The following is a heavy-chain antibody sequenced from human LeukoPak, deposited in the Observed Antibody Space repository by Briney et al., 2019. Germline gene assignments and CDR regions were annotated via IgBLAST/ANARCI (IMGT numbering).Heavy chain of an antibody. J-gene: IGHJ6*04. CDR1: GGTFSSYA. D-gene: IGHD4-11*01. Sequence: SVKVSCKASGGTFSSYAISWVRQAPGQGLEWMGGIIPIFGTANYAQKFQGRVTITADESTSTAYMELSSLRSEDTAVYYCARDRDSNCRWYYGMDVWGKGTTVTVSS. CDR2: IIPIFGTA. CDR3: ARDRDSNCRWYYGMDV. V-gene: IGHV1-69*01.